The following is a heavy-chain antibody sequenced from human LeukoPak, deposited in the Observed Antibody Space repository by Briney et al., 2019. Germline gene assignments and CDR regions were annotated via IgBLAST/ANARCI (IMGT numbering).Heavy chain of an antibody. CDR2: LSYDGNNK. CDR3: ARDIPWGATTLDY. D-gene: IGHD1-26*01. J-gene: IGHJ4*02. V-gene: IGHV3-30-3*01. Sequence: GRSLRLSCAASGFTFSSYSMHWVRQAPGKGLEWVAVLSYDGNNKYYADSVKGRFTISRDNSKNTLYLQMNSLRTEDTAVYYCARDIPWGATTLDYWGQGTLVTVSS. CDR1: GFTFSSYS.